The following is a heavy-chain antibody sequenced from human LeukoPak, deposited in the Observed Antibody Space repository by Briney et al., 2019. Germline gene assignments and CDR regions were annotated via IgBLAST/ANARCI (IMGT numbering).Heavy chain of an antibody. Sequence: PSETLSLTCAVYGGSFSGYYWSWIRQPPGKGLEWIGEINHSGSTNYNPSLKSRVTISVDTSKNQFSLKLSSVTAADTAVYYCASSTSSGWYKNWFDPWGQGTLVTVSS. J-gene: IGHJ5*02. CDR1: GGSFSGYY. V-gene: IGHV4-34*01. CDR3: ASSTSSGWYKNWFDP. CDR2: INHSGST. D-gene: IGHD6-19*01.